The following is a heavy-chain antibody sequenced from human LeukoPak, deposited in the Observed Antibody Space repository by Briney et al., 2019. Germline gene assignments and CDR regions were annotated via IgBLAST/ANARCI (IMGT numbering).Heavy chain of an antibody. CDR3: AREWDTSSFDPRASGDH. V-gene: IGHV4-30-4*08. D-gene: IGHD3-9*01. J-gene: IGHJ4*02. CDR2: IYYSGST. Sequence: TLSLTCTVSGGSISSGDYYWSWIRQPPGKGLEWIGYIYYSGSTFYNPSLKSRVTISLDTSKHQFSLKLTSVTAADTAVYYCAREWDTSSFDPRASGDHWGQGTPVTVSS. CDR1: GGSISSGDYY.